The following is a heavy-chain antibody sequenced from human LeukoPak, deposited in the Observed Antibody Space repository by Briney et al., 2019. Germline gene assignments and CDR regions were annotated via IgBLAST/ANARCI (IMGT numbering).Heavy chain of an antibody. Sequence: GGSLRLSCSASGFTFSSYAMSWVRQAPGKGLEWVSAISGSGGSTYNADSVKGRFTISRDNSKNTLYLQMNSLRAEDTALYYCAKNSGPLDDYYYYYMDVWGKGTTVTVSS. J-gene: IGHJ6*03. CDR2: ISGSGGST. V-gene: IGHV3-23*01. CDR1: GFTFSSYA. D-gene: IGHD6-19*01. CDR3: AKNSGPLDDYYYYYMDV.